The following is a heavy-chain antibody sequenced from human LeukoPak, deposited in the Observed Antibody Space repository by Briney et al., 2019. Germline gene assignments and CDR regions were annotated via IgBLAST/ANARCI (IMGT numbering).Heavy chain of an antibody. Sequence: EASVKVSCKASGGTFSSYAISWVRQAPGQGLEWMGGIIPIFGTANYAQKFQGRVTITTNESTSTAYMELSSLRSEDTAVYYCARDRGNGFDYWGQGTLVTVSS. CDR2: IIPIFGTA. CDR3: ARDRGNGFDY. D-gene: IGHD3-10*01. CDR1: GGTFSSYA. J-gene: IGHJ4*02. V-gene: IGHV1-69*05.